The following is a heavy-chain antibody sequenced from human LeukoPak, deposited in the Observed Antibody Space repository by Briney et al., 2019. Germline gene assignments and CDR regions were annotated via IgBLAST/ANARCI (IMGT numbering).Heavy chain of an antibody. J-gene: IGHJ4*02. V-gene: IGHV3-11*01. CDR1: GFSFNNYY. Sequence: GGSLRLSCAASGFSFNNYYMGWIRQAPGKGLEWVSYISASGSTIFYADSVKGRFTISRDNAKNSLYLQMNSLRAEDTALYYCARAVAGIPSGYWGQGTLVTVSS. D-gene: IGHD6-19*01. CDR3: ARAVAGIPSGY. CDR2: ISASGSTI.